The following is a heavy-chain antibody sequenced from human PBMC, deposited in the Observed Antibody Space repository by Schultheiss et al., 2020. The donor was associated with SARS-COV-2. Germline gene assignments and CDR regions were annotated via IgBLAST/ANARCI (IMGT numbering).Heavy chain of an antibody. CDR2: IYYSGST. V-gene: IGHV4-39*02. CDR1: GGSISSSSYY. CDR3: ARERDVRGYSYGYRSAFDI. D-gene: IGHD5-18*01. Sequence: GSLRLSCTVSGGSISSSSYYWGWIRQPPGKGLEWIGSIYYSGSTYYNPSLKSRVTISVDTSKNQFSLKLSSVTAADTAVYYCARERDVRGYSYGYRSAFDIWGQGTMVTV. J-gene: IGHJ3*02.